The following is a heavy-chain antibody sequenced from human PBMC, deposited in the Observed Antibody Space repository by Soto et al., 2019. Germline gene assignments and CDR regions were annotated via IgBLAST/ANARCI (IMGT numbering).Heavy chain of an antibody. CDR1: GFSFSKYG. J-gene: IGHJ6*02. D-gene: IGHD6-19*01. Sequence: QVALVESGGGVVRPGRSLRLSCGASGFSFSKYGMHWVRQAPGEGLEWLSLISYDGSEKWYAESVKGRFTISRDNSKNTLYLQMNRLRGDDTAVYFCAKGYEVSPPVASAWYSNYFYGVDVWGRGTTVTVSS. CDR3: AKGYEVSPPVASAWYSNYFYGVDV. CDR2: ISYDGSEK. V-gene: IGHV3-30*18.